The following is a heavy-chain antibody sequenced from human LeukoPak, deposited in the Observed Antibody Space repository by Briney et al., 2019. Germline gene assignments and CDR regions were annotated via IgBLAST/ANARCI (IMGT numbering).Heavy chain of an antibody. CDR1: GGSISSGGYY. CDR2: IYYSGST. Sequence: SETLSLTCTVSGGSISSGGYYWSWIRQHPGKGLEWIGYIYYSGSTYYNPSLKSRVTISVDTSKNQFSLKLSSVTAADTAVYYCARERGGDSPGPYDAFDIWGQGTMVTVSS. V-gene: IGHV4-31*03. CDR3: ARERGGDSPGPYDAFDI. J-gene: IGHJ3*02. D-gene: IGHD2-21*02.